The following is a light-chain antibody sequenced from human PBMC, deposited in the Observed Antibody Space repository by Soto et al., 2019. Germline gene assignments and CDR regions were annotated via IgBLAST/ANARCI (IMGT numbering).Light chain of an antibody. V-gene: IGKV3-15*01. CDR1: QSVSSN. CDR2: GAS. J-gene: IGKJ5*01. CDR3: QQYNNLPS. Sequence: ERVVKQSPATLSVTPGERATLSCRASQSVSSNLAWYQQKPGQAPRLLIYGASTRATGIPARFSGGGSETEFTLTIRSLQSEDFAVYFCQQYNNLPSFGQVTLLEIK.